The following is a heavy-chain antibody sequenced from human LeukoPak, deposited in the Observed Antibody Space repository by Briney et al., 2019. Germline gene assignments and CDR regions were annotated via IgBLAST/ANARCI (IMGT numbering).Heavy chain of an antibody. Sequence: PSETLSLTCTVSGGSISSYYWSWIRQPPGKGLEWIGCIYYSGSTNYNPSLKSRVTISVDTSKNQFSLKLNSVTAADTAVYYCARVSGITMIVVVPEDGFDIWGQGTMVTVSS. CDR2: IYYSGST. V-gene: IGHV4-59*08. CDR3: ARVSGITMIVVVPEDGFDI. CDR1: GGSISSYY. J-gene: IGHJ3*02. D-gene: IGHD3-22*01.